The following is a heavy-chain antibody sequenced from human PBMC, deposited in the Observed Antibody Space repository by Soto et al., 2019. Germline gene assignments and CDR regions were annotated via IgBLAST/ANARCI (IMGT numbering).Heavy chain of an antibody. Sequence: ASVTVSCKASVGTFSSYAISWVRQAPGQGLEWMGGIIPIFGTANYAQKFQGRVTITADESTSTAYMELSSLRSEDTAVYYCARDQYCGGDCYLYYFDYWGQGTLVTVSS. CDR3: ARDQYCGGDCYLYYFDY. V-gene: IGHV1-69*13. D-gene: IGHD2-21*02. J-gene: IGHJ4*02. CDR1: VGTFSSYA. CDR2: IIPIFGTA.